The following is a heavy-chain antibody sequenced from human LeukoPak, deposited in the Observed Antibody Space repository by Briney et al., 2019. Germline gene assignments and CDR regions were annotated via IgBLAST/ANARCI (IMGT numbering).Heavy chain of an antibody. J-gene: IGHJ4*02. CDR1: GYSISSGYY. V-gene: IGHV4-38-2*02. CDR3: ARIGEYSSSSAMDY. D-gene: IGHD6-6*01. Sequence: SETLSLTCTVSGYSISSGYYWGWIRQPPGKGLEWIGSIYHSGSTYYNPSLKSRVTISVDTSKNQFSLKLSSVTAADTAVYYCARIGEYSSSSAMDYRGQGTLVTVSS. CDR2: IYHSGST.